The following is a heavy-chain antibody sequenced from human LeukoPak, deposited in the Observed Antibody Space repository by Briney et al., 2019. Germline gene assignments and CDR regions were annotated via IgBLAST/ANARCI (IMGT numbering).Heavy chain of an antibody. D-gene: IGHD1-14*01. J-gene: IGHJ3*01. V-gene: IGHV3-9*01. CDR2: ITWNSGNI. Sequence: PGGSLRLSCAASGFTFDDYAMHWVRQAPGKGLEWVSGITWNSGNIGYVDSVKGRLTISRDNAKNSLYLQMNSLRAEDTALYYCTKDRARTLNAFDVWGQGTMVTVSS. CDR3: TKDRARTLNAFDV. CDR1: GFTFDDYA.